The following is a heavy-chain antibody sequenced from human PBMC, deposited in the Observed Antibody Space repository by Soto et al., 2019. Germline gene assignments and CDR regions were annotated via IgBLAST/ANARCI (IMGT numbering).Heavy chain of an antibody. J-gene: IGHJ4*02. CDR1: GGSISSSNYY. V-gene: IGHV4-39*01. CDR3: VRHGYQWELPSPFWY. CDR2: IYYTGSI. D-gene: IGHD1-26*01. Sequence: QLQLQESGPRLVKPSETLSLTCSVSGGSISSSNYYWAWIRQPPGKGLEWIGSIYYTGSINYNPSLQGRVTISLDSYKNQFSLQLRSVTAADTAVYYCVRHGYQWELPSPFWYWGQGTLLTVSS.